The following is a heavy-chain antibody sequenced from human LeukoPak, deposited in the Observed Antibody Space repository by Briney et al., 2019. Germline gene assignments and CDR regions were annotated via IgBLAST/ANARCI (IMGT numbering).Heavy chain of an antibody. CDR1: GGSISSYY. CDR2: IYYSGST. Sequence: SETLSLTCTVSGGSISSYYWSWIRQPPGKGLEWIGYIYYSGSTNYNPSLKSRVTISVDTSKNPFSLKLSSVTAADTAVYYCARDGGDSPGDAFDIWGQGTMVTVSS. V-gene: IGHV4-59*01. J-gene: IGHJ3*02. CDR3: ARDGGDSPGDAFDI. D-gene: IGHD4-23*01.